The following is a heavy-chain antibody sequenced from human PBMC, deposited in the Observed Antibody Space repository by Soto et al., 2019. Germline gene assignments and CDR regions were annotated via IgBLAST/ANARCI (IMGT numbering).Heavy chain of an antibody. J-gene: IGHJ6*02. CDR2: ISYDGSNK. Sequence: QVQLVESGGGVVQPGRSLRLSCAASGFTFSSYGMHWVRQAPGKGLEWVAVISYDGSNKYYADSVKGRFTISRDNSKNTLYLQMISLRAEDTAVYYCAKLSYGMDVWGQGTTVTVSS. CDR1: GFTFSSYG. CDR3: AKLSYGMDV. V-gene: IGHV3-30*18.